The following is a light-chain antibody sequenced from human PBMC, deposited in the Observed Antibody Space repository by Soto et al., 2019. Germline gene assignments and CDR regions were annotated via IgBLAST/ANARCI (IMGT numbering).Light chain of an antibody. CDR3: QRYGASSFT. V-gene: IGKV3-20*01. CDR1: QSVDSSY. Sequence: PGERATLSCRASQSVDSSYLSWYQHKPGQAPRLLIYATSSRATGIPDRFSGSGSGTDFTLTISRLEPEDVAVYYCQRYGASSFTFGQGTNLEIK. J-gene: IGKJ2*01. CDR2: ATS.